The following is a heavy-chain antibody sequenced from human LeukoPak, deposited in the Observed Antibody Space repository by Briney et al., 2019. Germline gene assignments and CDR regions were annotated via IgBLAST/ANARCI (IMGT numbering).Heavy chain of an antibody. CDR1: GYTFTDYY. J-gene: IGHJ5*02. V-gene: IGHV1-69-2*01. Sequence: GASVKVSCKASGYTFTDYYMHWVQQAPGKGLEWMGRVDPEDGETIYAEKFQGRVTITTDTSTDTAYMELSSLRSEDTAVYYCATTSVVPAAIGTNWFDPWGQGTLVTVSS. D-gene: IGHD2-2*02. CDR3: ATTSVVPAAIGTNWFDP. CDR2: VDPEDGET.